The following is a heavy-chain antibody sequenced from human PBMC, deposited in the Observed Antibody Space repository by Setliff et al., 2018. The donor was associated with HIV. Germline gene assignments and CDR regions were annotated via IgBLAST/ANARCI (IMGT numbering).Heavy chain of an antibody. CDR3: ARVSMVRGVIHYNNYGMDV. Sequence: PSETLSLTCTVSGGSISSHYWSWIRQPPGKGLEWIGYIYYSGSTNYNPSLKSRVTISIDTSKNQFSVKLTSVTAADTAVYYCARVSMVRGVIHYNNYGMDVWGQGTTVTV. D-gene: IGHD3-10*01. CDR2: IYYSGST. V-gene: IGHV4-59*08. CDR1: GGSISSHY. J-gene: IGHJ6*02.